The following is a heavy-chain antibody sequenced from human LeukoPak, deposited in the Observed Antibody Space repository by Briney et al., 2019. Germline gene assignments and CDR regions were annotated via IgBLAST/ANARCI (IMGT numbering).Heavy chain of an antibody. D-gene: IGHD5-18*01. J-gene: IGHJ5*02. V-gene: IGHV4-4*07. CDR1: GGSISSYY. Sequence: PSETLTLLCTVSGGSISSYYWSWIRQPAGKGLEWIGRIYTSGNTKYNPSLKSRVTMSVDKSKNQFSLKLSSVTAADTAVYYCAKDFSDGRWFDPWGQGPLVTVSS. CDR3: AKDFSDGRWFDP. CDR2: IYTSGNT.